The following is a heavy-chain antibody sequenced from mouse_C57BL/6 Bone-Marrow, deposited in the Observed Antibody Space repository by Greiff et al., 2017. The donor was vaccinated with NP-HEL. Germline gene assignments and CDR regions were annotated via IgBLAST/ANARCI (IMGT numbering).Heavy chain of an antibody. Sequence: VQLQQSGTELVKPGASVTLSCKASGYTFTSYWMHWVKQRPGQGLEWIGNINPSNGGTNYNETFTSKATLTVNQSSRTAYMQLSSLTSEDSAVYYCARGAVVAEDYAMDYWGQGTSVTVSS. J-gene: IGHJ4*01. D-gene: IGHD1-1*01. CDR2: INPSNGGT. CDR1: GYTFTSYW. V-gene: IGHV1-53*01. CDR3: ARGAVVAEDYAMDY.